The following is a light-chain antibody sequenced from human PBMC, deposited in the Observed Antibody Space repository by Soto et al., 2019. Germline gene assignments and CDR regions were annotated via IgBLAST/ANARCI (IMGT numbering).Light chain of an antibody. CDR2: ENT. J-gene: IGLJ3*02. V-gene: IGLV1-51*02. CDR3: GTWDTCLNVGV. CDR1: SSNIGNNY. Sequence: QSVLTQPPSVSAAPGQMVTISCSGSSSNIGNNYVSCYRHLPGTAPKLLIYENTTRPSGIPDRFSGSKSVTSATLGITGLQAEDEADYYCGTWDTCLNVGVFGGGTKLTVL.